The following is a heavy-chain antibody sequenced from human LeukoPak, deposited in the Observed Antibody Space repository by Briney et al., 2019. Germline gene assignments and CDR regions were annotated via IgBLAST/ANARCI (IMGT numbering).Heavy chain of an antibody. V-gene: IGHV3-9*01. D-gene: IGHD4-17*01. CDR1: GFTFDDYA. J-gene: IGHJ3*02. Sequence: GRSLRLSCAASGFTFDDYAMHWVRQAPGKGLEWVSGISWNSGSIGYADSVKGRFTISRDNAKNSLYLQMNSLRAEDTAVYYCARDPLAHDYESAFDIWGQGTMVTVSS. CDR2: ISWNSGSI. CDR3: ARDPLAHDYESAFDI.